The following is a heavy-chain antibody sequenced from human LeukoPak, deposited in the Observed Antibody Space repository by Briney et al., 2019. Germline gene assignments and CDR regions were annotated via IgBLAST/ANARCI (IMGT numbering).Heavy chain of an antibody. CDR2: IKQDGSEK. Sequence: GGSLRLSCAASGFTFSSYWMTWVRQAPGKGLEWVANIKQDGSEKYYVDSVKGRFTISRDDAKNSLYLQMNSLRAEDTAVYYCASVSGSYWRAFDYWGQGTLVTVSS. J-gene: IGHJ4*02. D-gene: IGHD3-10*01. CDR1: GFTFSSYW. V-gene: IGHV3-7*03. CDR3: ASVSGSYWRAFDY.